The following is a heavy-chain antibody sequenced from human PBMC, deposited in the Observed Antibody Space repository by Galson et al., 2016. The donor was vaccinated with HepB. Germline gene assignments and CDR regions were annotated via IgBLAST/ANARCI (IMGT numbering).Heavy chain of an antibody. J-gene: IGHJ4*02. D-gene: IGHD3-9*01. CDR3: AKNDILAGYSAFDY. Sequence: SLRLSCAAYGFAFSNYAMHWVRQAPGKGLEWVAVVSYDGRNKYYADSVKGRFTISRDNSKNTVYLQMNRLRVEDTAVYYCAKNDILAGYSAFDYWRQGTLVSVPS. CDR1: GFAFSNYA. V-gene: IGHV3-30*18. CDR2: VSYDGRNK.